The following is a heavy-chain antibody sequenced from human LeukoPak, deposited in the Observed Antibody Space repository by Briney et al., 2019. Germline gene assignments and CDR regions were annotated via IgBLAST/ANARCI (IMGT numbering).Heavy chain of an antibody. CDR3: ARDRYYGSGSYGHWFDS. CDR2: ISAYNGNT. CDR1: GYTFNSYG. D-gene: IGHD3-10*01. Sequence: ASVKVSCKASGYTFNSYGITWVRQAPGQGLEWMGWISAYNGNTKYAQKLQGRVTMTTDTSTSSAYMELRSLRSDDTAVYYCARDRYYGSGSYGHWFDSWGQGTQVTVSS. V-gene: IGHV1-18*01. J-gene: IGHJ5*01.